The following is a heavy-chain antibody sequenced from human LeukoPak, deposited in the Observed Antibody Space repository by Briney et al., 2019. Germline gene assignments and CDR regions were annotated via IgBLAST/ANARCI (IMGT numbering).Heavy chain of an antibody. V-gene: IGHV3-48*04. D-gene: IGHD1-7*01. J-gene: IGHJ6*03. CDR1: GFIFSSYS. CDR2: ISSSSTTI. CDR3: ARNRFPITGTTNNYYYMDV. Sequence: GGSLRLSCAASGFIFSSYSMNWVRQAPGKGLEWLSYISSSSTTIYYADSVKGRFAISRDNAKNSLYLQMNSLKAEDTAVYYCARNRFPITGTTNNYYYMDVWGKGTTVTVSS.